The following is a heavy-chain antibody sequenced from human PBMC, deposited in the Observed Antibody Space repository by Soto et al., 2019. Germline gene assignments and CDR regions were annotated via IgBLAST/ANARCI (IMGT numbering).Heavy chain of an antibody. V-gene: IGHV3-15*01. CDR3: STDIGFYGLDI. D-gene: IGHD2-15*01. J-gene: IGHJ6*02. CDR1: EFNFPNGW. Sequence: EVQLMESGGDLVKPGGSLRLSCVASEFNFPNGWMSWVRQAPGKGLEWVGRIKSKTDGGTADYAAAAKGRFTISRDDSQNTLYLHMDSLKTEDTALHHCSTDIGFYGLDIWGQGTTVTVSS. CDR2: IKSKTDGGTA.